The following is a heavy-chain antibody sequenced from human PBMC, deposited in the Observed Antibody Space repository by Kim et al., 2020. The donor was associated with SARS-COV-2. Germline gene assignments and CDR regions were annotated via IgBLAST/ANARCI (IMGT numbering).Heavy chain of an antibody. D-gene: IGHD2-2*01. CDR2: ISAYNGNT. CDR3: ARDRWDIVVVPAAIEYYYHGVDV. CDR1: GYTFTSYG. V-gene: IGHV1-18*01. Sequence: ASVQVSCKASGYTFTSYGISWVRQAPGQGLEWMGWISAYNGNTNYAQKLQGRVTMTTDTSTSTAYMELRSLRSDDTAVYYCARDRWDIVVVPAAIEYYYHGVDVWGQGTPVTVSS. J-gene: IGHJ6*02.